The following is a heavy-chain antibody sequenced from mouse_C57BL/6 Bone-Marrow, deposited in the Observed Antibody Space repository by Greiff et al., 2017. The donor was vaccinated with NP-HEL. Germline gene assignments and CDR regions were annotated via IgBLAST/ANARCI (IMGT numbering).Heavy chain of an antibody. J-gene: IGHJ3*01. CDR3: ARQGTYSKSPRFAY. Sequence: VKLQESGAELARPGASVKLSCKASGYTFTSYGISWVKQRTGQGLEWIGEIYPRSGNTYYNEKFKGKATLTADKSSSPAYMELRSLTSEDSAVYFCARQGTYSKSPRFAYWGQGTLVTVSA. D-gene: IGHD2-5*01. CDR1: GYTFTSYG. V-gene: IGHV1-81*01. CDR2: IYPRSGNT.